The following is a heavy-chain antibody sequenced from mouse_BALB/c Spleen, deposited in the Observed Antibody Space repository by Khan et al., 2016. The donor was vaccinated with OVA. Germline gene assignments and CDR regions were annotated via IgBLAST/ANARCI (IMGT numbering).Heavy chain of an antibody. Sequence: QVQLQQPGAELVRPGASVKLSCKASGYTFTSYWMNWVRQRPRQGLEWIGKINPSDSESHYNQMFKDKATLTVDKSSGTAYMQLSSLTSDDSAVYYCARREKYGYDPSWFAYWGQGTLVTVSA. D-gene: IGHD2-2*01. CDR3: ARREKYGYDPSWFAY. V-gene: IGHV1-52*01. CDR2: INPSDSES. CDR1: GYTFTSYW. J-gene: IGHJ3*01.